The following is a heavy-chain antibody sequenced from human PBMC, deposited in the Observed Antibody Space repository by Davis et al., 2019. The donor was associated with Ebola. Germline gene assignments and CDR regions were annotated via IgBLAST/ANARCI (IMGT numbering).Heavy chain of an antibody. Sequence: SETLSLTCTVSGGSISSSSYYWGWIRQPPGKGLEWIGSIYYSGSTYYNPSLKSRVTISVDKSKNQFSLKLSSVTAADTAVYYCARENYDFWSGYYTGIWFDPWGQGTLVTVSS. CDR1: GGSISSSSYY. CDR3: ARENYDFWSGYYTGIWFDP. CDR2: IYYSGST. V-gene: IGHV4-39*07. J-gene: IGHJ5*02. D-gene: IGHD3-3*01.